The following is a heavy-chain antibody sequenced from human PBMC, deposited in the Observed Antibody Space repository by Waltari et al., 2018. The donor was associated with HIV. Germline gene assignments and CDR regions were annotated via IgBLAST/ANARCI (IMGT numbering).Heavy chain of an antibody. Sequence: QVRLLQSGPEVKTPGASLILFCRASGYTFSSSAMHWLRQATGQRPEWMGWINGGNGHTKYSQKFQDRVTFSRDVSATTAYMELAALKVDDTAIYYCAKSGTSMITLDSWGQGTPVVVSS. CDR1: GYTFSSSA. V-gene: IGHV1-3*01. D-gene: IGHD3-10*01. J-gene: IGHJ5*01. CDR3: AKSGTSMITLDS. CDR2: INGGNGHT.